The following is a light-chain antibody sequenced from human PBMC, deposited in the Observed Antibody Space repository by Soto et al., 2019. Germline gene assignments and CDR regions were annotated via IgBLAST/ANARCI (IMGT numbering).Light chain of an antibody. Sequence: GDRVTITCRASQSISSWLAWYQQKPGKAPKLLIYDASSLESGVPSRFSGSGSGTEFTLTISSLQPDDFATYYCQQYNSYSPTFGPGTKVDIK. CDR1: QSISSW. CDR2: DAS. CDR3: QQYNSYSPT. V-gene: IGKV1-5*01. J-gene: IGKJ3*01.